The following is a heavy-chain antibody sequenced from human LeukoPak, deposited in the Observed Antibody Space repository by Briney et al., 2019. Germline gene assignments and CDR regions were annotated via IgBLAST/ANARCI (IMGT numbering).Heavy chain of an antibody. V-gene: IGHV4-59*11. CDR1: GASISSHY. J-gene: IGHJ5*02. Sequence: PSETLSLTCTVSGASISSHYWIWIRQPPGKGLEWIGYIYYSGSTNYNPSLKSRVTISVDTSNNQFSLKLSSVTAADPAVYYGARKTFYGSGSYDWFDPWGQGTLVTVSS. CDR3: ARKTFYGSGSYDWFDP. D-gene: IGHD3-10*01. CDR2: IYYSGST.